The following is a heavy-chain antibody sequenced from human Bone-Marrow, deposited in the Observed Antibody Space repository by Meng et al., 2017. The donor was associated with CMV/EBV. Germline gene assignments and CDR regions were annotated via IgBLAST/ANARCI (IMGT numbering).Heavy chain of an antibody. Sequence: SVKVSCKASGGTFSSYAISWVRQAPGQGLEWMGGIIPIFGTANYAQKFQGRVTITTDESTSTAYMELSSLRSDDTAVYYCARVTERWDQQEVCDYWGQGTLVTVSS. CDR3: ARVTERWDQQEVCDY. D-gene: IGHD1-26*01. CDR2: IIPIFGTA. J-gene: IGHJ4*02. V-gene: IGHV1-69*05. CDR1: GGTFSSYA.